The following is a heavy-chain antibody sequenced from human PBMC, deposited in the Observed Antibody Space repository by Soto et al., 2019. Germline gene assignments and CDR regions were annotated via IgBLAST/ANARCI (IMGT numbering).Heavy chain of an antibody. Sequence: QVQLQESGPGLVKPSQTLSLTCTVSGGSISSGGYYWSWIRQHPGKGLEWIGYIYYSGSTYYNPSLKGRVTISVDTSKNQFSLKLSSVTAADTAVYYCASGGYNHPVSLYFDLWGRGTLVTVSS. D-gene: IGHD2-2*02. CDR1: GGSISSGGYY. V-gene: IGHV4-31*03. J-gene: IGHJ2*01. CDR3: ASGGYNHPVSLYFDL. CDR2: IYYSGST.